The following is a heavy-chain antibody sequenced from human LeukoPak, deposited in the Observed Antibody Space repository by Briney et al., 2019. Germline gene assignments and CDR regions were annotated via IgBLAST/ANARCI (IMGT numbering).Heavy chain of an antibody. CDR3: ARGGRSSWQRYYYYMDV. J-gene: IGHJ6*03. CDR1: GYTFTSYD. Sequence: ASVKVSCKASGYTFTSYDINWVRQATGQGLEWMGWMNPNSGNTGYAQKFQGRVTITKNTSISTAYMELSSLRSEDTAVYYCARGGRSSWQRYYYYMDVWGKGTTVTVSS. D-gene: IGHD6-13*01. CDR2: MNPNSGNT. V-gene: IGHV1-8*03.